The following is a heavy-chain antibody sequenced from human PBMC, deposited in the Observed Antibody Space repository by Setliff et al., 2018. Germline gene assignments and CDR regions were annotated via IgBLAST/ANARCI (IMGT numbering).Heavy chain of an antibody. J-gene: IGHJ4*02. D-gene: IGHD3-3*01. Sequence: PGGSLRLSCAASGFTFSTYAMSWVRQAPGKGLGWVSTIIGVGGGTYFADSVKGRFTISRDNSKNTLYLQMNSLRAEDTAIYYCAKVLAIFGVVTDIGFYFDYWGQGSLVTVSS. CDR2: IIGVGGGT. CDR1: GFTFSTYA. CDR3: AKVLAIFGVVTDIGFYFDY. V-gene: IGHV3-23*01.